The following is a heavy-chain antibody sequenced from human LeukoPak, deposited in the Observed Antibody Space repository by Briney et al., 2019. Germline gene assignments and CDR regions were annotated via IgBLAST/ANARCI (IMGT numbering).Heavy chain of an antibody. Sequence: PGESLKISCKGSGYSFTSYWISWVRQMPGKGLEWMGRIDPSDSYTNYSPSFQGRVTISADKSISTAYLQWSSLKASDTAMYYCARHAEMATTPFDYWGQGAPVTVSS. CDR2: IDPSDSYT. D-gene: IGHD5-24*01. J-gene: IGHJ4*02. V-gene: IGHV5-10-1*01. CDR3: ARHAEMATTPFDY. CDR1: GYSFTSYW.